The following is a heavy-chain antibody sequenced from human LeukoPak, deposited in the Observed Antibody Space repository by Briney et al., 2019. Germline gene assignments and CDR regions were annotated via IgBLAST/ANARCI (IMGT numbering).Heavy chain of an antibody. J-gene: IGHJ4*02. CDR2: ISSSGNTI. CDR3: ARSFCSGGYCYHYFDY. V-gene: IGHV3-48*03. Sequence: GGSLRLSCAASRFTFSNYEMHWVRQAPGKGLEWLSYISSSGNTIYYADSVKGRFTISRDNAKNSLYLQMNSLRAEDTAVYYCARSFCSGGYCYHYFDYWGQGTLVTVSS. CDR1: RFTFSNYE. D-gene: IGHD2-15*01.